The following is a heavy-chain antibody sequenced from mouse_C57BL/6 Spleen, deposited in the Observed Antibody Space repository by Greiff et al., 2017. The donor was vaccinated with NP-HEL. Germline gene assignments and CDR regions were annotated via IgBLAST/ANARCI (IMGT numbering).Heavy chain of an antibody. V-gene: IGHV1-55*01. CDR3: ARDPYYYGSSYPYFDY. D-gene: IGHD1-1*01. Sequence: QVQLQQPGAELVKPGASVKMSCKASGYTFTSYWITWVKQRPGQGLEWIGDIYPGSGSTNYNEKFKSKATLTVDTSSSTAYMQLSSLTSEDSAVYYCARDPYYYGSSYPYFDYWGQGTTLTVSS. J-gene: IGHJ2*01. CDR2: IYPGSGST. CDR1: GYTFTSYW.